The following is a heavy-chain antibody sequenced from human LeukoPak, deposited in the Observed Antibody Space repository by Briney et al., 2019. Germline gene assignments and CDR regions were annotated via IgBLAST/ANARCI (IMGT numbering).Heavy chain of an antibody. CDR3: ARDFFPIVDSTWYEIGY. V-gene: IGHV3-30-3*01. CDR1: GFSFNGYA. CDR2: ISYDGHDK. J-gene: IGHJ4*02. D-gene: IGHD2-21*01. Sequence: GGSLRLSCAASGFSFNGYAMYWVRQTPGKGLEWVALISYDGHDKSYADSVRGRFTISRDNSKNTLYLQMDSLRSEDTAVYYCARDFFPIVDSTWYEIGYWGQGTLVTVSS.